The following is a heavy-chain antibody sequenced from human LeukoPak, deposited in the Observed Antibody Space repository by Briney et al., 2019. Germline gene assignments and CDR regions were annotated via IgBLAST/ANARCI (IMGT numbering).Heavy chain of an antibody. J-gene: IGHJ4*02. V-gene: IGHV3-7*01. D-gene: IGHD3-3*01. CDR1: GFTFSSYW. CDR3: AKDDPDFGVVILFDY. Sequence: GGSLRLSCAASGFTFSSYWMSWVRQAPGKGLEWVANIKQDGSEKYYVDSVKGRFTISRDNSKNTLYLQMNSLRAEDTAVYYCAKDDPDFGVVILFDYWGQGTLVTVSS. CDR2: IKQDGSEK.